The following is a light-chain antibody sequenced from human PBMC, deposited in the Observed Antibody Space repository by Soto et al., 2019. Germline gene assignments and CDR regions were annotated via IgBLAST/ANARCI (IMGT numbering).Light chain of an antibody. Sequence: EIVMTQSPATLSVSPGERATLSCRASESIRNNLAWYQQKPGQAPRLLIYDASTRATGIPARFSGSGSGTEFTLTISTLQSEDFAVYYCQQYNKWPPWTFGQGTKVEIK. CDR1: ESIRNN. CDR2: DAS. CDR3: QQYNKWPPWT. J-gene: IGKJ1*01. V-gene: IGKV3-15*01.